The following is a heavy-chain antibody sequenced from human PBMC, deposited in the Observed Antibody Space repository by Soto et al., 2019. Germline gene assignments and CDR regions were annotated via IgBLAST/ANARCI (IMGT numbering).Heavy chain of an antibody. CDR3: ARDRYSNGWLDY. CDR1: GGSISSRY. CDR2: IYYSGSI. J-gene: IGHJ4*02. D-gene: IGHD6-19*01. Sequence: SETLSLTCTVSGGSISSRYWSWMRQFPGKGLEWIGYIYYSGSIKYNPSLKSRVTISVDTSNDQFSMKLSSVTAADTAVYYCARDRYSNGWLDYWGQGTLVTVSS. V-gene: IGHV4-59*11.